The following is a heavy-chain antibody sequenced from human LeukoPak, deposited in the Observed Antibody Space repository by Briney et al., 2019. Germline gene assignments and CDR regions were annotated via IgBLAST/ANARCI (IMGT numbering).Heavy chain of an antibody. V-gene: IGHV4-4*07. CDR2: IYTSGST. Sequence: SETLSLTCTVSGGSISSYYWGWIRQPAGKGLEWIGRIYTSGSTNYNPSLKSRVTMSVDTSKNQFSLKLSSVTAADTAVYYCAREEYYYGSGSYMVVWYFDLWGRGTLVTVSS. CDR3: AREEYYYGSGSYMVVWYFDL. J-gene: IGHJ2*01. CDR1: GGSISSYY. D-gene: IGHD3-10*01.